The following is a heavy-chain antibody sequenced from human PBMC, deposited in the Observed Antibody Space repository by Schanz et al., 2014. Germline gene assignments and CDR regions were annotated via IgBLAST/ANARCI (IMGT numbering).Heavy chain of an antibody. CDR3: AKEKEEVAADGSFFDY. CDR1: GITLSGYG. J-gene: IGHJ4*02. D-gene: IGHD6-13*01. CDR2: ISFDGRNT. Sequence: VQLLESGGGLVQPGESLRLSCAASGITLSGYGLHWVRQAPGKGLEWVGFISFDGRNTGYAHSVKGRFTISRDNSKNTVNLQMNSLRAEDTAVYYCAKEKEEVAADGSFFDYWGQGTLVTVSS. V-gene: IGHV3-30*18.